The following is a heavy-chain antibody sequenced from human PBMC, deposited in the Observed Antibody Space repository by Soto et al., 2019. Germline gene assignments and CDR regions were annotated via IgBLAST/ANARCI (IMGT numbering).Heavy chain of an antibody. V-gene: IGHV3-74*01. CDR2: INEDESNT. CDR1: GFTFSNYW. Sequence: EVQLVESGGGLVQPGGSLRLSCATSGFTFSNYWMHWVRQAPGKGPVWVSRINEDESNTNYADSVKGRFTISRDNAKNTLYLQMNSLRAEDTAVYYCARGLFLDYWGQGTRVIVSS. J-gene: IGHJ4*02. CDR3: ARGLFLDY. D-gene: IGHD3-3*01.